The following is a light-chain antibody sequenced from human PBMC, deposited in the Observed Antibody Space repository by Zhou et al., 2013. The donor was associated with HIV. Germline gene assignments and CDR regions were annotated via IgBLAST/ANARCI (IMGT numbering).Light chain of an antibody. Sequence: EIVLTQSPGTLSVSPGERATLSCRASQSVSSYLAWYQQKPGQAPRLLIYDASNRATGIPARFSGSGSGTDFTLTISRLEAEDSAVFYCQQYGSSPLTFGGGTKVEI. CDR3: QQYGSSPLT. V-gene: IGKV3-20*01. J-gene: IGKJ4*01. CDR1: QSVSSY. CDR2: DAS.